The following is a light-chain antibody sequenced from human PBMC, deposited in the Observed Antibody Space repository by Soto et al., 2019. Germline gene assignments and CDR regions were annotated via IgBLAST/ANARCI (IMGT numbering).Light chain of an antibody. CDR1: QTIRSW. J-gene: IGKJ1*01. V-gene: IGKV1-5*03. CDR2: KAS. Sequence: DIQMTQSPSTLSGSVGDRVTITCRANQTIRSWLAWYQQKPGKAPKLLIYKASTLKSGVPSRFSGSGSGTEFTLTISSLQPDDFATYYCQHYNSYSEAFGQGTKVDIK. CDR3: QHYNSYSEA.